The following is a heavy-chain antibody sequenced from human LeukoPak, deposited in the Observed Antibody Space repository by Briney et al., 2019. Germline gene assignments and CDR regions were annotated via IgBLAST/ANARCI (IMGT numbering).Heavy chain of an antibody. CDR1: GGSFSGYY. V-gene: IGHV4-59*01. CDR3: ARSPPYDYVWGSYRPYYFDY. Sequence: SETLSLTCAVYGGSFSGYYWSWIRQPPGKGLEWIGYIYYSGSTNYNPSLKSRVTISVDTSKNQFSLKLSSVTAADTAVYYCARSPPYDYVWGSYRPYYFDYWGQGTLVTVSS. CDR2: IYYSGST. D-gene: IGHD3-16*02. J-gene: IGHJ4*02.